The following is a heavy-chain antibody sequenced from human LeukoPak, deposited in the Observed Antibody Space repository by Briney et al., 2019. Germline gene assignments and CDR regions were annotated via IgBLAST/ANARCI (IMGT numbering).Heavy chain of an antibody. CDR3: ARPQEEFCSSTSCYGFQH. D-gene: IGHD2-2*01. CDR1: GYTFTSYD. J-gene: IGHJ1*01. Sequence: ASVKVSCKASGYTFTSYDINWVRQATGQGLEWMGWMNPNSGNTGYAQKFQGRVTITRNTSISTAYMELSSLRSEDTAVYYCARPQEEFCSSTSCYGFQHWGQGTLVTVSS. V-gene: IGHV1-8*03. CDR2: MNPNSGNT.